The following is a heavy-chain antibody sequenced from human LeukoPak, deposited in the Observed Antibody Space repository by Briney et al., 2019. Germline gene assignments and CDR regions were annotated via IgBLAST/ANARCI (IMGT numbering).Heavy chain of an antibody. J-gene: IGHJ4*02. Sequence: ASVKGRVSISGDNAKKSLYLQINSLRPEDTAVYYCAKDMDCIGSSCTKTDDYWGEGTLVTVSS. D-gene: IGHD2-15*01. CDR3: AKDMDCIGSSCTKTDDY. V-gene: IGHV3-7*04.